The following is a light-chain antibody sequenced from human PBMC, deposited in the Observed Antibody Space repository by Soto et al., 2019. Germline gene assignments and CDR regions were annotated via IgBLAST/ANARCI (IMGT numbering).Light chain of an antibody. J-gene: IGKJ4*01. CDR3: QQYGSSPLT. CDR1: QSVSSY. CDR2: GAS. Sequence: EIVLTQSPATLSLSPVERATLSCMASQSVSSYLAWYQQKPGQAPRLLIYGASSRATGIPDRFSGSGSGTDFTLTISRLEPEDFAVYYCQQYGSSPLTFGGGTKVDNK. V-gene: IGKV3-20*01.